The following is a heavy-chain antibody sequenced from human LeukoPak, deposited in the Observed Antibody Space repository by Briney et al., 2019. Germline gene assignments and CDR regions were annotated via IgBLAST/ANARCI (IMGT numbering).Heavy chain of an antibody. D-gene: IGHD6-19*01. Sequence: CXVSGGSISSYYWSWIRQPPGKGLEWIGYIYYSGSTNYSPSLKSRVTISVDTSKNQFSLKLSSVTAADTAVYYCGXVXXSSXWXDWYXDLWGRGTXVTVSS. CDR1: GGSISSYY. V-gene: IGHV4-59*01. CDR3: GXVXXSSXWXDWYXDL. CDR2: IYYSGST. J-gene: IGHJ2*01.